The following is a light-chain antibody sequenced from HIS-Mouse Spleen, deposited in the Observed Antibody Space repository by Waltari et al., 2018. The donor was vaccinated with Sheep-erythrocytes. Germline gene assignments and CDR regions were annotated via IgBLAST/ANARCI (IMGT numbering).Light chain of an antibody. V-gene: IGKV2-28*01. CDR2: LVS. CDR3: MQALQTPRT. J-gene: IGKJ2*01. CDR1: QSLLHSNGYNY. Sequence: DIVMTQSPLSLPVTPGEPASISCRSSQSLLHSNGYNYLDWYLQKPGQSPQLLIYLVSDRPSGVPDRFSGSGSGTDFTLKISRVEAEDVGVYYCMQALQTPRTFGQGTKLEIK.